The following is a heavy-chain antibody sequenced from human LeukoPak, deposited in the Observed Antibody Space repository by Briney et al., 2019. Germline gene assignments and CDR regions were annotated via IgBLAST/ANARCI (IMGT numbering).Heavy chain of an antibody. V-gene: IGHV1-2*02. CDR3: ASLRVSIDY. J-gene: IGHJ4*02. CDR2: INHNSGGK. CDR1: GYTFTVYY. Sequence: ASVNVSYKACGYTFTVYYMHCVRQAPGQGLEWMGWINHNSGGKNYAQKFQGRVTMTRDTSISTAYMDLSRLRSDDTAVYYCASLRVSIDYWGQGTLVTVSS. D-gene: IGHD2-21*01.